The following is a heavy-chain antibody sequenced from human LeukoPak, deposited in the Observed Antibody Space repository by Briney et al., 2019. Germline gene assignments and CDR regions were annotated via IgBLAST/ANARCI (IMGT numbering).Heavy chain of an antibody. J-gene: IGHJ6*02. V-gene: IGHV1-46*01. CDR3: ARDLESYYDSSGYYGMDV. CDR2: INPSGGST. CDR1: GYTFISYY. Sequence: ASVKVSCKASGYTFISYYMYWVRQAPGQGLEWMGIINPSGGSTSYAQKFQGRVTMTRDTSTSTVYMELSSLRSEDTAVYYCARDLESYYDSSGYYGMDVWGQGTTVTVSS. D-gene: IGHD3-22*01.